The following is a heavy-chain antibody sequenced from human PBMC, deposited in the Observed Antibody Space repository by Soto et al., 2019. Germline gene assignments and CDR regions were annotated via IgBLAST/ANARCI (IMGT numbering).Heavy chain of an antibody. CDR1: GFTFSSHW. J-gene: IGHJ4*02. Sequence: EVHLVESGGDLVQPGGSLRLSCAASGFTFSSHWMSWVRQAPGKGLEWVANIKGDGSEKYYVDSVKGRFTISRDNAKNSLYLQINSLRVEDTALYYCAKDVSWGQGTLVTVSS. V-gene: IGHV3-7*05. CDR3: AKDVS. CDR2: IKGDGSEK.